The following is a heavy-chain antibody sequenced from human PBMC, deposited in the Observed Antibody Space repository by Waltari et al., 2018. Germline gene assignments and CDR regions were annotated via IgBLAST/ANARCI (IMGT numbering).Heavy chain of an antibody. J-gene: IGHJ4*02. Sequence: VQLVQSGADVKKPGASMKVSCMTSGYTFPDYYMHGVRQAPGQGLEWMGWINPKTGGTNYAQNFRGRVTMTRDTSSSTAFLEMTSLSFGETAVYYCASSATYWGEFFEHWGQGSLITVSS. CDR1: GYTFPDYY. CDR3: ASSATYWGEFFEH. V-gene: IGHV1-2*02. CDR2: INPKTGGT. D-gene: IGHD7-27*01.